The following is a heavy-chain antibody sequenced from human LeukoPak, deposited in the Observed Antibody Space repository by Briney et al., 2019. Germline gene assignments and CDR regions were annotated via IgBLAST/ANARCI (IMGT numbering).Heavy chain of an antibody. V-gene: IGHV5-51*01. CDR1: GYKFASYW. Sequence: GESLEISCKGSGYKFASYWIGWMRLMPGKGLEWMGIIYPGDSDTRYSPSFQGQVTISVDKSISTAYLQWSSLRASDTAMYYCARQRVRGVFSPFDYWGQGTLVTVSS. CDR3: ARQRVRGVFSPFDY. CDR2: IYPGDSDT. J-gene: IGHJ4*02. D-gene: IGHD3-10*01.